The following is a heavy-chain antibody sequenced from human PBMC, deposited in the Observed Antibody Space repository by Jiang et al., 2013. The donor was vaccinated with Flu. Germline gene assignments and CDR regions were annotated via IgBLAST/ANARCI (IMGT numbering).Heavy chain of an antibody. Sequence: GAEVKKPGSSVKVSCKASGGTFSKSAINWVRQAPGQGLEWLGAIIPMFEIATYAQRLQGRVTITADKSTSTTYMEVSSLRSEDTAVYYCARDGDWTPXDYWGQGTLVTVSS. CDR2: IIPMFEIA. J-gene: IGHJ4*02. V-gene: IGHV1-69*17. CDR1: GGTFSKSA. CDR3: ARDGDWTPXDY. D-gene: IGHD3-10*01.